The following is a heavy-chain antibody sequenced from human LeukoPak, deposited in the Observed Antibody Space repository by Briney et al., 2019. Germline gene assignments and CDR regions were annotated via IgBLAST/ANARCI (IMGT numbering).Heavy chain of an antibody. CDR3: ASVSGQWLTY. Sequence: PSETLSLTCAVYGGSFSGYYWSWIRQPPGKGLEWIGSIYYSGSTYYNPSLKSRVTISVDTSKNRFSLKLSSVTAADTAVYYCASVSGQWLTYWGQGTLVTVSS. CDR2: IYYSGST. J-gene: IGHJ4*02. D-gene: IGHD6-19*01. CDR1: GGSFSGYY. V-gene: IGHV4-34*01.